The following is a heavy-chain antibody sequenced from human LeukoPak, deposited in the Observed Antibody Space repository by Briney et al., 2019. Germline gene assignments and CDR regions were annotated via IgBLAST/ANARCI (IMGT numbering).Heavy chain of an antibody. CDR2: IYYTGST. Sequence: SETLSLTCIVSGGSISSRNYDWAWIRQPTGKGLEWIGSIYYTGSTYYNPSLKSRVTMSVDTSKNQFSLKVSSVTAADTAVYYCARLSGVPGDPDYWGQGNLVTVAS. J-gene: IGHJ4*02. CDR1: GGSISSRNYD. CDR3: ARLSGVPGDPDY. V-gene: IGHV4-39*01. D-gene: IGHD3-10*01.